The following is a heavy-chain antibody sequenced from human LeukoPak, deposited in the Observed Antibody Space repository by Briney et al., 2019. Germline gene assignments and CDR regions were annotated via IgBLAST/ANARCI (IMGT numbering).Heavy chain of an antibody. CDR2: ISYDGSNK. J-gene: IGHJ6*02. CDR3: AKVHDLYYYYGMDV. V-gene: IGHV3-30*18. CDR1: GFTFSSYG. Sequence: PGGSLRLSCAASGFTFSSYGMHWVRQAPGKGLEWVAVISYDGSNKYYADSVKGRFTISRDNSKNTLYLQMNSLRAEDTAVYYCAKVHDLYYYYGMDVWGQGTTVTVSS. D-gene: IGHD1-1*01.